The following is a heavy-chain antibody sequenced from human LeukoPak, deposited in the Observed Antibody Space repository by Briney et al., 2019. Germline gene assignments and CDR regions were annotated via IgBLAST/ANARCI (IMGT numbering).Heavy chain of an antibody. CDR2: ISYSATT. CDR1: GGSISGDY. D-gene: IGHD6-19*01. CDR3: ATGHSSGWFDY. J-gene: IGHJ4*02. Sequence: SETLSLTCTVPGGSISGDYWSWIRQPPGKGLEWIGYISYSATTNYNPSLKSRVSFSIDTSKNQFSLKLTSVSAADTAVYFCATGHSSGWFDYWGQGTLVSVPS. V-gene: IGHV4-59*01.